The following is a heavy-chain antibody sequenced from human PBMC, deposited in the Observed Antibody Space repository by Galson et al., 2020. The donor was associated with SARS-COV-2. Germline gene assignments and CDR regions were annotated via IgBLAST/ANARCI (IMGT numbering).Heavy chain of an antibody. CDR3: ARSKLMPGGLDY. J-gene: IGHJ4*02. D-gene: IGHD3-16*01. V-gene: IGHV4-30-2*01. CDR2: IYVSGST. Sequence: SETLSLTCAVSGGSMSSGGYSWNWIRQPPGKGLEWIGYIYVSGSTYDNPSLRGRVTMSVDRSKNEISLTLSSVTAADTAVYFCARSKLMPGGLDYWGPGNLVIVSS. CDR1: GGSMSSGGYS.